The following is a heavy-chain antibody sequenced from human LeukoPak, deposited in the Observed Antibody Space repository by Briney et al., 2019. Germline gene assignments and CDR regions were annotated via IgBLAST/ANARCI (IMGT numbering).Heavy chain of an antibody. CDR2: IQHDGSGQ. CDR1: GFMFSSYG. J-gene: IGHJ3*02. Sequence: GGSLRLACTASGFMFSSYGMHWARQAPGKGLDWMAYIQHDGSGQFYADSVKGRFTISRDNSKNTVYLQMNSLRVEDTALYYCAKFDTVMVNHDAFDIWGLGTMVTVSS. D-gene: IGHD5-18*01. CDR3: AKFDTVMVNHDAFDI. V-gene: IGHV3-30*02.